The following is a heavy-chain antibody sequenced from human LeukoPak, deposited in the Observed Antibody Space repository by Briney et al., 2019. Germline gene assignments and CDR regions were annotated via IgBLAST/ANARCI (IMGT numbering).Heavy chain of an antibody. Sequence: PGGSLRLSCATSGFIFSNAYLSWVRQAPGKGLEWIGHIKNNHDGGITDYAAPVKGRFTVSRDSSRDILYLQMNSLETEDTALYFCTTERGYTYGPFDYWGQGTLVTVSS. J-gene: IGHJ4*02. CDR1: GFIFSNAY. V-gene: IGHV3-15*01. CDR2: IKNNHDGGIT. D-gene: IGHD5-18*01. CDR3: TTERGYTYGPFDY.